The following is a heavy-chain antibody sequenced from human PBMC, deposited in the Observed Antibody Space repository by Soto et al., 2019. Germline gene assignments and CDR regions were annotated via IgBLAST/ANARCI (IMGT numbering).Heavy chain of an antibody. V-gene: IGHV3-9*01. CDR1: GFRFDDYG. J-gene: IGHJ4*02. Sequence: GGSLRLSCEVSGFRFDDYGMHWVRQAPGKGLEWIAGISRDSRSISYGASMKGRFTISRDNAKNSLYLQLNSLRADDTAFYYCVKDALTKVAYYFDYWGQGALVTVSS. D-gene: IGHD4-17*01. CDR3: VKDALTKVAYYFDY. CDR2: ISRDSRSI.